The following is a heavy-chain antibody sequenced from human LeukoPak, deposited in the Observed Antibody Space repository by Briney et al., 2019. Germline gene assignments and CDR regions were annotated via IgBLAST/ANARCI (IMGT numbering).Heavy chain of an antibody. CDR2: ISGSGGST. CDR3: AKGSIAVAGGGSYFDY. CDR1: GFTFSSYA. J-gene: IGHJ4*02. V-gene: IGHV3-23*01. Sequence: GGSLRLSCAASGFTFSSYAMSWVRQAPGKGLEWVSAISGSGGSTYYADSVKGRFTISRDNSKNTLYLQMNGLRAEDTAVYYCAKGSIAVAGGGSYFDYWGQGTLVTVSS. D-gene: IGHD6-19*01.